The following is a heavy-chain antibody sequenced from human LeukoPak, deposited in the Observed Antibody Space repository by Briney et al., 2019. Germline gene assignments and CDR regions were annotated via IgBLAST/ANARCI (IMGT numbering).Heavy chain of an antibody. CDR1: GGSISSFY. V-gene: IGHV4-59*01. CDR3: ARADTHHTHSRSWHFDY. J-gene: IGHJ4*01. Sequence: PSETLCPTCTVSGGSISSFYCSWIRQPPGKGLEWIGYISYSGRTNYNPSLKSRVTISIDTSKNQFSLKVTSVTAADTAVYYCARADTHHTHSRSWHFDYWGHRIMVTVSS. D-gene: IGHD6-13*01. CDR2: ISYSGRT.